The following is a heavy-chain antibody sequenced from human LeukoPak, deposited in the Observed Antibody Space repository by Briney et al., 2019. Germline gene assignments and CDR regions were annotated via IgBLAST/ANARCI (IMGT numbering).Heavy chain of an antibody. V-gene: IGHV1-3*01. D-gene: IGHD3-10*01. CDR3: ARDENGAMVRGVGCDY. CDR2: INAGNGNT. CDR1: GYTFTSYA. J-gene: IGHJ4*02. Sequence: GASVKVSCKASGYTFTSYAMHWVRQAPGQRLEWMGWINAGNGNTKYSQKFQGRVTITRDTSASTAYMELSSLRSEDTAVYYCARDENGAMVRGVGCDYWGQETLVTVSS.